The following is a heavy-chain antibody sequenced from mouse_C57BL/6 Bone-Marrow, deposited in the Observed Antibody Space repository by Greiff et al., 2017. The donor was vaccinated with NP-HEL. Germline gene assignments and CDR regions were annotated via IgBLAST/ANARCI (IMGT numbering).Heavy chain of an antibody. D-gene: IGHD2-2*01. CDR1: GFSLTSYG. Sequence: QVQLKESGPGLVQPSQSLSITCTVSGFSLTSYGVHWVRQSPGKGLEWLGVIWSGGSTAYYAAFISRLSISKDNSKSQVFFKMNNLQADDTAIYYCARYYGYDGYYFDYWGQGTTLTVSS. J-gene: IGHJ2*01. CDR3: ARYYGYDGYYFDY. V-gene: IGHV2-2*01. CDR2: IWSGGST.